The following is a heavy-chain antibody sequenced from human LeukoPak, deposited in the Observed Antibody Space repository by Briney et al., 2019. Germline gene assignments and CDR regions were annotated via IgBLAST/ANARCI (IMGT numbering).Heavy chain of an antibody. CDR3: ASEDGHNPNLGFDY. J-gene: IGHJ4*02. CDR1: GFTVSSNY. Sequence: GSLRLSCAASGFTVSSNYMSWVRQAPGKGLEWVSVIYSGGSTYYADSVKGRFTISRDNSKNTLYLQMNSLRAEDTAVYYCASEDGHNPNLGFDYWGQGTLVTVSS. V-gene: IGHV3-53*05. D-gene: IGHD5-24*01. CDR2: IYSGGST.